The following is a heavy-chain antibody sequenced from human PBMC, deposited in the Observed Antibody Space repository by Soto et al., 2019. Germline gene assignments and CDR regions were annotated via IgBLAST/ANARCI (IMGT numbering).Heavy chain of an antibody. CDR1: GFTFSSYS. Sequence: SGGCLRLSCAASGFTFSSYSMNWVRQAPGKGLEWVSSISSSSSYIYYADSVKGRFTISRDNAKNSLYLQMNSLRAEDTAVYYCARGLLVTDETSNHYWGPAPLVTV. CDR2: ISSSSSYI. V-gene: IGHV3-21*01. CDR3: ARGLLVTDETSNHY. J-gene: IGHJ4*02. D-gene: IGHD1-26*01.